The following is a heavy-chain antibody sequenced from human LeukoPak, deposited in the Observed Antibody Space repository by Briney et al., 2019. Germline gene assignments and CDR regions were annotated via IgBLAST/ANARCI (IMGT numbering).Heavy chain of an antibody. J-gene: IGHJ4*02. CDR3: ARLSYDSSGYYPDY. D-gene: IGHD3-22*01. V-gene: IGHV1-18*01. CDR2: ISAYNGNT. Sequence: ASVKVSCKASGYAFTSYGISWVRQAPGQGLEWMGWISAYNGNTNYAQKLQGRVTMTTDTSTSTAYMELRSLRSDDTAVYYCARLSYDSSGYYPDYWGQGTLVTVSS. CDR1: GYAFTSYG.